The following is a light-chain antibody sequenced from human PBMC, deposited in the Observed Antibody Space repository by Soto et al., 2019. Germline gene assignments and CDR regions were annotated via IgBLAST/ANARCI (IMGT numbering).Light chain of an antibody. V-gene: IGLV2-14*01. CDR1: SSDVGGYNY. CDR3: SSYTPSSYV. J-gene: IGLJ1*01. Sequence: QSALTQPASVSGSPGQSITISCTGSSSDVGGYNYVSWYQQHPGKAPKLLIYDVFNRPSGVSDRFSDSKSGTTASLTISGLQAEDEADYHCSSYTPSSYVFGTGTKVTVL. CDR2: DVF.